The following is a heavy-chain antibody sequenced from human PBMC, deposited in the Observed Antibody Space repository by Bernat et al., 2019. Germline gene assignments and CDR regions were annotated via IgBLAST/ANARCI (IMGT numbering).Heavy chain of an antibody. D-gene: IGHD3-22*01. CDR2: VYTSGST. CDR1: AGSISSNNYF. J-gene: IGHJ3*02. CDR3: ATPWRATYYYGNSGYYGCGRFDT. Sequence: QLQLQESGQGLVKPSESLSLTCTVSAGSISSNNYFWGLIRELPGKGLEWIGSVYTSGSTYYNPSLKGLVTISVDTSKNQFSLKLTAVNAADTAVYYCATPWRATYYYGNSGYYGCGRFDTWGQGTMVTVSS. V-gene: IGHV4-39*01.